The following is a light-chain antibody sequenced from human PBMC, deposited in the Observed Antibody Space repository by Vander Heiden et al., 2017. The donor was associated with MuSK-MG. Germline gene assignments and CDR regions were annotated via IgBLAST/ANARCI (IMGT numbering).Light chain of an antibody. CDR3: QQGDDLPRT. CDR1: QDISNY. CDR2: DAS. V-gene: IGKV1-33*01. Sequence: DIQITQSPSSLSASVGDRATVACQASQDISNYLNWYQQKPGKAPKLLIYDASTSETGVPSRFSGGGSVTDFTVTLSSMQPKDITTYYCQQGDDLPRTFGGGTKMEIK. J-gene: IGKJ4*01.